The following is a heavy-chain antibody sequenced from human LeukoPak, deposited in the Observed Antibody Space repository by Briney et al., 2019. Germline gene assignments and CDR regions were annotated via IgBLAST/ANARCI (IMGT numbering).Heavy chain of an antibody. J-gene: IGHJ4*02. Sequence: PGGSLRISCVASGFSFSDYYMSWIRQAPGKGLEWVSYISSSGSHTNYADSVTGRFTISRNNAKKSLHLQMNSLRAEDTAVYYCARHPDGSLSLDYWGQGTLVTVSS. CDR2: ISSSGSHT. V-gene: IGHV3-11*03. CDR1: GFSFSDYY. CDR3: ARHPDGSLSLDY. D-gene: IGHD1-26*01.